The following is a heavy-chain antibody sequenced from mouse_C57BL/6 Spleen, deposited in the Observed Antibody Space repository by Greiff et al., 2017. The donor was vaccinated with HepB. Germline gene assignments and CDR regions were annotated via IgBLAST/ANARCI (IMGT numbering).Heavy chain of an antibody. J-gene: IGHJ4*01. CDR1: GYSITSGYY. V-gene: IGHV3-6*01. D-gene: IGHD4-1*01. Sequence: EVKLMESGPGLVKPSQSLSLTCSVTGYSITSGYYWNWIRQFPGNKLEWMGYISYDGSNNYNPSLKNRISITRDTSKNQFFLKLNSVTTEDTATYYCARGVWDLYAMDYWGQGTSVTVSS. CDR2: ISYDGSN. CDR3: ARGVWDLYAMDY.